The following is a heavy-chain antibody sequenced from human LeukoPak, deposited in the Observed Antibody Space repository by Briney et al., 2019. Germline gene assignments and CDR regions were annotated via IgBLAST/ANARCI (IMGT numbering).Heavy chain of an antibody. D-gene: IGHD1-26*01. CDR3: ARGYWGLHQPPEMWYFDL. CDR1: GFTFDDYD. V-gene: IGHV3-9*01. CDR2: ISWNSGNV. Sequence: PGRSLRLSCAASGFTFDDYDMYWVRQAPGKGLEWVSGISWNSGNVGYADSVKGRFTISRDNAKKSLYLQMNSLRAEDTALYYCARGYWGLHQPPEMWYFDLWGRGTLVTVSS. J-gene: IGHJ2*01.